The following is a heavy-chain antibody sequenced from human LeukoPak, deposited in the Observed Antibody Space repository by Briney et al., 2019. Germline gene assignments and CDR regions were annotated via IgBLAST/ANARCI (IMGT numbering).Heavy chain of an antibody. CDR2: ISSSSSYI. D-gene: IGHD6-6*01. CDR1: GFTFSSYS. V-gene: IGHV3-21*01. Sequence: GGSLRLSCAASGFTFSSYSMNWVRQAPGKGLEWVSSISSSSSYIYYADSVKGRFTISRDNAKNSLYLQMNSLRAEDTAVYYCARDPSIAAHNWFDPWGQGTLVTVSS. J-gene: IGHJ5*02. CDR3: ARDPSIAAHNWFDP.